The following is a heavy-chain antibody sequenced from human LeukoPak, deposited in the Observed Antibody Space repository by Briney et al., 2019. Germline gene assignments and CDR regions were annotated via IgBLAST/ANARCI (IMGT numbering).Heavy chain of an antibody. V-gene: IGHV1-2*02. CDR3: ARDLQAFYYYYYYGLDV. Sequence: ASVKVSCKASGYTFTGYYMHWVRQAPGQGVERMGWINPNSGGTNYAQKFQGRVTMTRDTSISTAYMELSRLRSDDTAVYYCARDLQAFYYYYYYGLDVWGQGTTVTVSS. CDR1: GYTFTGYY. CDR2: INPNSGGT. J-gene: IGHJ6*02.